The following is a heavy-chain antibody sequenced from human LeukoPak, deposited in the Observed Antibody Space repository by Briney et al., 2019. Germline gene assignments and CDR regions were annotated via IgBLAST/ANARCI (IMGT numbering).Heavy chain of an antibody. V-gene: IGHV1-18*01. Sequence: ASVKVSCKASGYTFTSYGISWVRQAPGQGLEWMGWISAYNGNTNYAQKLQGRVTMTTDTSTSTAYMELRSLRSDDTAVYYCARVDRGNYYDSSGYYDGTDYWGQGTLVTVSS. J-gene: IGHJ4*02. CDR3: ARVDRGNYYDSSGYYDGTDY. CDR2: ISAYNGNT. CDR1: GYTFTSYG. D-gene: IGHD3-22*01.